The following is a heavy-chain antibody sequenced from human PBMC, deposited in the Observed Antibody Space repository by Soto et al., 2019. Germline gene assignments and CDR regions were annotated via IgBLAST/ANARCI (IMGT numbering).Heavy chain of an antibody. D-gene: IGHD3-22*01. J-gene: IGHJ4*01. Sequence: GGSLRLSCAASGFTFSNAWINWVRQAPGKGLEWVGRIKSKTDGGTPDYAGPVKGRFAISRDDSKNMVYLQMNSLKTEDTGIYYCTTDSYSSIIVVRFDYWGHGTLVTVSS. V-gene: IGHV3-15*07. CDR2: IKSKTDGGTP. CDR3: TTDSYSSIIVVRFDY. CDR1: GFTFSNAW.